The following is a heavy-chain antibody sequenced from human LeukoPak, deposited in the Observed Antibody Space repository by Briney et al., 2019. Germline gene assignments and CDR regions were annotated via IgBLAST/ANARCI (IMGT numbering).Heavy chain of an antibody. V-gene: IGHV1-2*02. CDR2: INPNSGGT. CDR3: ARSPRRYCSSTSCYIFDY. D-gene: IGHD2-2*02. CDR1: GYTFTGYY. J-gene: IGHJ4*02. Sequence: GASVKVSCKASGYTFTGYYMHWVRQAPGQGLEWMGWINPNSGGTNYAQKFQGRVTTTRDTSISTAYMELSRLRSDDTAVYYCARSPRRYCSSTSCYIFDYWGQGTLVTVSS.